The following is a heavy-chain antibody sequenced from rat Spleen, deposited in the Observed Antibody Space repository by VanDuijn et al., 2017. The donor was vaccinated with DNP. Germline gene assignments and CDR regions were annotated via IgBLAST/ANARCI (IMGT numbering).Heavy chain of an antibody. Sequence: EVQLVESGGGLVQPGRSMKLSCAASGFTFSNYDMAWVRQAPKKGLEWVATISYDGSSTYYRDSVKGRFTISRDNAKSTLYLQMDSLRSEDTATYYCTTEVYAMDAWGQGTSVTVSS. CDR1: GFTFSNYD. CDR2: ISYDGSST. J-gene: IGHJ4*01. V-gene: IGHV5-7*01. CDR3: TTEVYAMDA.